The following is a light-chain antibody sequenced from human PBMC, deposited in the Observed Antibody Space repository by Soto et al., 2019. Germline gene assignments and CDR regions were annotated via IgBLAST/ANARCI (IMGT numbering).Light chain of an antibody. CDR3: SSYTSSSAYV. CDR1: SSDVGGYNY. J-gene: IGLJ1*01. CDR2: EVS. V-gene: IGLV2-14*01. Sequence: QSVLTQPASVSGSPGQSITISCTGTSSDVGGYNYVSWYQQHPGEAPKLMIYEVSNRPSGVSNRFSGSKSGNTASLTISGLPAEDEADYYCSSYTSSSAYVFGTGTQLTVL.